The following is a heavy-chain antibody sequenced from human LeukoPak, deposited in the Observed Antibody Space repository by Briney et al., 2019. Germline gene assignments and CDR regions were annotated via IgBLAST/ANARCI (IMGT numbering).Heavy chain of an antibody. CDR3: TRVPNPVDTYSPRFDS. D-gene: IGHD5-18*01. V-gene: IGHV3-49*04. Sequence: PGGSLRLSCTTSGFTFGDYAMSWVRQAPGKGLEWVGFIRSKAYGGATQYAASVKGRFSISRDDSKSIAYLQMNGLKTEDTAVYYCTRVPNPVDTYSPRFDSWGQGTLVTVSS. CDR1: GFTFGDYA. CDR2: IRSKAYGGAT. J-gene: IGHJ4*02.